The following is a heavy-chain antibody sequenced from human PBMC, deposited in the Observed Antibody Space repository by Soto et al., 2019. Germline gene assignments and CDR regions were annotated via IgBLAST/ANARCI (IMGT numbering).Heavy chain of an antibody. CDR2: INPDSGGT. Sequence: DSVKGSCKASGYTFTGYYMHWVRQAPGQGLEWMGWINPDSGGTNYAQKFQGRVTMTRDTSISTAYMELSRLRSDDTAVYYCARARVGANPPDYSGQGPLVTVSS. CDR3: ARARVGANPPDY. J-gene: IGHJ4*02. V-gene: IGHV1-2*02. D-gene: IGHD1-26*01. CDR1: GYTFTGYY.